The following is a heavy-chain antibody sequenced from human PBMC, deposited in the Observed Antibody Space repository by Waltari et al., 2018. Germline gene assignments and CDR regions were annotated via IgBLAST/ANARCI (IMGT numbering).Heavy chain of an antibody. CDR1: GYSISSGYY. CDR3: ASHSLYNSSWY. V-gene: IGHV4-38-2*01. J-gene: IGHJ4*02. CDR2: IYHSGTT. Sequence: QVQLQESGPGLVKPSETLSLTCAVSGYSISSGYYWGWIRQPPGKGLEWIGSIYHSGTTYYKPSLKSRVTISADTSKNQFSLNLRSVTAADTAVYYCASHSLYNSSWYWGQGTLVTVSS. D-gene: IGHD6-13*01.